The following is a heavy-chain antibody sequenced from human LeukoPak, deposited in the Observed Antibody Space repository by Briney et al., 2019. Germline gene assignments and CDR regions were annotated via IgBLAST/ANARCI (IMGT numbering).Heavy chain of an antibody. CDR3: ATYAGTSSKYSQH. J-gene: IGHJ1*01. CDR1: GYSFPSNW. D-gene: IGHD3-10*01. Sequence: GESLKISCKGSGYSFPSNWSGWVRHMPEKGVVGRGIIYPGDSDTRYSPSFQAQVTISAHKSISTAYLHWSSLTATDTAIYYCATYAGTSSKYSQHWGQGTLVTVSS. V-gene: IGHV5-51*01. CDR2: IYPGDSDT.